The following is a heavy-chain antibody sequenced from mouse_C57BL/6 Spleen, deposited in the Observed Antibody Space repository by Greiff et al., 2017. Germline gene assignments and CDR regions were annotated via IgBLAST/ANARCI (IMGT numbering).Heavy chain of an antibody. CDR1: GYTFTSYW. D-gene: IGHD1-1*02. CDR3: ARGGFGGYFDV. CDR2: IHPNSGST. J-gene: IGHJ1*03. V-gene: IGHV1-64*01. Sequence: QVQLKQPGAELVKPGASVKLSCKASGYTFTSYWMHWVKQRPGQGLEWIGMIHPNSGSTNYNEKFKSKATLTVDKSSSTAYMQLSSLTSEDSAVYYCARGGFGGYFDVWGTGTTVTVSS.